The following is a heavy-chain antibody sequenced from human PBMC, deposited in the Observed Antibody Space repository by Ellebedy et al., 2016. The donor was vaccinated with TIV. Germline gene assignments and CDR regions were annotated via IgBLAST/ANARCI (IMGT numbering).Heavy chain of an antibody. D-gene: IGHD3-10*01. CDR3: ARGLFRRRGYGMDV. Sequence: ASVKVSXXASGYTFTSYGISWVRQAPRQGLEWMGWISAYNGNTNYAQKLQGRVTMTTDTSTSTAYMELRSLRSEDTAVYYCARGLFRRRGYGMDVWGQGTTVTVSS. CDR2: ISAYNGNT. V-gene: IGHV1-18*01. CDR1: GYTFTSYG. J-gene: IGHJ6*02.